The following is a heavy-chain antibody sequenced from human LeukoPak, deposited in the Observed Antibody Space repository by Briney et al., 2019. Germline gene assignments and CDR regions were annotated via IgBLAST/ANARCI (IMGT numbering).Heavy chain of an antibody. CDR3: AYSGSYGHLGY. D-gene: IGHD1-26*01. Sequence: SETLSLTCTVSGGSISSNAYYWAWIRQPPGKGLEWIGSIYSSVSTYYNPSLKSRVTISVDTSKTQFSLRLSSVTAAATALYYCAYSGSYGHLGYWGQGIPVTVSS. CDR2: IYSSVST. V-gene: IGHV4-39*01. CDR1: GGSISSNAYY. J-gene: IGHJ4*02.